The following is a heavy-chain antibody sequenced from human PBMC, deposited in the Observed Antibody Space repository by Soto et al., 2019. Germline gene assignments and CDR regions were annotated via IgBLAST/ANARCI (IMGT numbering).Heavy chain of an antibody. CDR3: AKDGLQWLAHYYYYGMDV. V-gene: IGHV3-23*01. D-gene: IGHD6-19*01. CDR1: GFTFSSYA. CDR2: ISGSGGST. J-gene: IGHJ6*02. Sequence: GSLRLSCAASGFTFSSYAMSWVRQAPGKGLEWVSAISGSGGSTYYADSVKGRFTISRDNSKNTLYLQMNSLRAEDTAVYYCAKDGLQWLAHYYYYGMDVWGQGTTVTVSS.